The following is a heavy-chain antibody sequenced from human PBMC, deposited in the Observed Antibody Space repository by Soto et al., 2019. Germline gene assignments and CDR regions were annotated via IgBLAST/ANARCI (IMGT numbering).Heavy chain of an antibody. CDR3: VRVEWASGSHDY. CDR1: EFTFSSYS. J-gene: IGHJ4*02. D-gene: IGHD6-13*01. CDR2: ISTSSSTI. Sequence: GGSLRLSCAASEFTFSSYSMSWVRQAPGKGLEWASYISTSSSTIYYADPVKGRFTISRDNAKNSLFLQMNSLRDEDTAVYYCVRVEWASGSHDYCGPATLVTVS. V-gene: IGHV3-48*02.